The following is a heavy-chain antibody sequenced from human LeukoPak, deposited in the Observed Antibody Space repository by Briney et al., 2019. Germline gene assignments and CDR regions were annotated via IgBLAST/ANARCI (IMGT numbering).Heavy chain of an antibody. V-gene: IGHV4-59*01. CDR1: GASISSYY. D-gene: IGHD6-13*01. CDR3: ARGASSSLYSLWKF. CDR2: FYHSGGT. J-gene: IGHJ4*02. Sequence: SETLSPTCNVSGASISSYYWSWIRPPPGEGLEWIGYFYHSGGTNYNPPLKSRATISIDTSKNEVSLKLRSVTAADTAVYYCARGASSSLYSLWKFWGQGTLVTVSS.